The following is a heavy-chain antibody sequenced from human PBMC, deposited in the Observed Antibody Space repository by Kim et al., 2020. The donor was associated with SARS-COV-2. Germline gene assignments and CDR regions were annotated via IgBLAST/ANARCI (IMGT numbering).Heavy chain of an antibody. D-gene: IGHD3-3*01. CDR3: TTYTLTNDFWSGYSNYYYYGMDV. CDR2: IRSKANSYAT. Sequence: GGSLRLSCAASGFTFSGSAMHWVRQASGKGLEWVGRIRSKANSYATAYAASVKGRFTISRDDSKNTAYLQMNSLKTEDTAVYYCTTYTLTNDFWSGYSNYYYYGMDVWGQGTTVTVSS. CDR1: GFTFSGSA. J-gene: IGHJ6*02. V-gene: IGHV3-73*01.